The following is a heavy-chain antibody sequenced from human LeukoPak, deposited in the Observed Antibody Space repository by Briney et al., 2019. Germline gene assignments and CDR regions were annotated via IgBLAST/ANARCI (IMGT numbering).Heavy chain of an antibody. CDR2: IYTSGST. D-gene: IGHD3-10*01. Sequence: SETLSLTCTVSGGSISSYYWSWIRQPAGKGLEWIGRIYTSGSTNYNPSLRSRVTMSVDTSKNQFSLKLSSVTAADTAVYYCARVRRAPPPDYYYYMDVWGKGTTVTVSS. J-gene: IGHJ6*03. CDR1: GGSISSYY. V-gene: IGHV4-4*07. CDR3: ARVRRAPPPDYYYYMDV.